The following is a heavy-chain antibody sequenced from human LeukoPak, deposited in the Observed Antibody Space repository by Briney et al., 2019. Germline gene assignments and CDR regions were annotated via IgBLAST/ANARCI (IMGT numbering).Heavy chain of an antibody. CDR3: ARLTEVGATTVDAFDI. Sequence: KPGESLKISCKGSGYSFTSYWIGWVRQMPGKGLEWMGIIYPGDSDTRYSSSFQGQVTISADKSISTAYLQWSSLKASDTAMYYCARLTEVGATTVDAFDIWGQGTMVTVSS. CDR2: IYPGDSDT. CDR1: GYSFTSYW. D-gene: IGHD1-26*01. V-gene: IGHV5-51*01. J-gene: IGHJ3*02.